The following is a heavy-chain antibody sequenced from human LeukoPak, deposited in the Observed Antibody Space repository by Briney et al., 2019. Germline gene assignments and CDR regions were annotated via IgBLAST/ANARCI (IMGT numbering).Heavy chain of an antibody. J-gene: IGHJ4*02. V-gene: IGHV3-69-1*01. CDR2: ICGDGIA. Sequence: GEALRLSCVASGFTFTDQPMNWVRQAPGKGREGISYICGDGIAFYADSVKGRFTISRDNYKKTLYLQMNSLRAEDTAMYYCARDAWAGPNPSNIYYFDSWGQGTLVTGSS. CDR3: ARDAWAGPNPSNIYYFDS. D-gene: IGHD2-8*01. CDR1: GFTFTDQP.